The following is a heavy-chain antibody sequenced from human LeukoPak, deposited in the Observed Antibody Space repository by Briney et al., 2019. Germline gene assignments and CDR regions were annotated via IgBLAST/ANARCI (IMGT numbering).Heavy chain of an antibody. CDR1: GFTFSSYA. CDR3: ARDGGSNWGAFDY. J-gene: IGHJ4*02. V-gene: IGHV3-30-3*01. CDR2: ISYDGSNK. D-gene: IGHD7-27*01. Sequence: PGGSLRLSCAASGFTFSSYAMHWVRQAPGKGLEWVAVISYDGSNKYYADSVKGRFTISRDNSKNTLYLQMNSLRAEDTAVYYCARDGGSNWGAFDYCGQGTLVTVSS.